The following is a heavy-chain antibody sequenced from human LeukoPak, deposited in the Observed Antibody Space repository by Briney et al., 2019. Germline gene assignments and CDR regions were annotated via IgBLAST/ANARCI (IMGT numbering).Heavy chain of an antibody. CDR1: GFDFSNAW. V-gene: IGHV3-23*01. CDR2: ISGSGGGA. J-gene: IGHJ1*01. CDR3: AKDPAAPGTAEYFQH. D-gene: IGHD6-13*01. Sequence: PGGSLRLSCAASGFDFSNAWMNWVRRAPGKGVEWVSAISGSGGGAYYADSVKGRFTISRDNSKNTLYLQMNSLRAEDTAVYYCAKDPAAPGTAEYFQHWGQGTLVTVSS.